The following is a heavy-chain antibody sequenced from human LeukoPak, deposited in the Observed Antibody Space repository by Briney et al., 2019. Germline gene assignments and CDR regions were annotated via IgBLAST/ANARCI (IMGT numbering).Heavy chain of an antibody. J-gene: IGHJ4*02. V-gene: IGHV1-8*02. CDR3: ARGTGHSGWKFDY. Sequence: ASVKVSCKASGGTFSSYTISWVRHAPAQGLEWMGWMNPNSGNTGYAQKFQGRVTMTRNTSISTAYMELSSLRSEDTAVYYCARGTGHSGWKFDYWGQGTLVTVSS. D-gene: IGHD6-19*01. CDR2: MNPNSGNT. CDR1: GGTFSSYT.